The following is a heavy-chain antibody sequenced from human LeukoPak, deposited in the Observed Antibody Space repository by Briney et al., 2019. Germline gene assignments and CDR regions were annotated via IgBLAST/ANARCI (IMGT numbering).Heavy chain of an antibody. CDR2: ISGSGTST. J-gene: IGHJ4*02. V-gene: IGHV3-23*01. Sequence: GGSPRLSCAASGFTFNNYAMSWVRQAPGKGLEWVSSISGSGTSTYYADSVKGRFTISRDNSKNTLYLQMNSLRAEDTAVYYCAKSPIVGATFYFDYWGQGTLVTVSS. CDR3: AKSPIVGATFYFDY. D-gene: IGHD1-26*01. CDR1: GFTFNNYA.